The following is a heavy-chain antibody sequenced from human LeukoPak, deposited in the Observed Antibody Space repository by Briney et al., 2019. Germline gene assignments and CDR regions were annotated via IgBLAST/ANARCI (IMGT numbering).Heavy chain of an antibody. J-gene: IGHJ4*02. CDR2: IRYDGSNK. CDR1: GFTFRSYG. V-gene: IGHV3-30*02. Sequence: GGSLRLSCAASGFTFRSYGMHWVRQAPGKGLEWVAYIRYDGSNKFYTVSVKGRFTISGDNSKNTLYLQMNSLRAEDTAVYYCAKTLDYWGQGTLVTVSS. CDR3: AKTLDY.